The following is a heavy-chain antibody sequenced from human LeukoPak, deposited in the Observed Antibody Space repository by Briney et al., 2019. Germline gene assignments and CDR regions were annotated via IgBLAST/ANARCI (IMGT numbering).Heavy chain of an antibody. Sequence: GGSLRLSCAASGFTVSSYGMTWVRLAPGKGLEWVSAFSATDGSAQYAESVKGRFTISRDNSKNSLYLQMNSLRDEDTAVYYCAKARIAAAGTGAFNVWGQGTMVTVSS. J-gene: IGHJ3*01. CDR2: FSATDGSA. V-gene: IGHV3-23*01. CDR1: GFTVSSYG. CDR3: AKARIAAAGTGAFNV. D-gene: IGHD6-13*01.